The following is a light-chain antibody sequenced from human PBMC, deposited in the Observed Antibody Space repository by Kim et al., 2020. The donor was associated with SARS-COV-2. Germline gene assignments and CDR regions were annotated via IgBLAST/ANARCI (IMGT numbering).Light chain of an antibody. V-gene: IGKV1-12*01. Sequence: ASVGDRGTITCRASQGIDSFLDWYQQKPGEAPKLLMYTASTLRSGVPSRFSGSQSGTDFTLTISSLQPEDFAIYFCQQAKSWPLTFGGGTKVDIK. CDR1: QGIDSF. CDR3: QQAKSWPLT. CDR2: TAS. J-gene: IGKJ4*01.